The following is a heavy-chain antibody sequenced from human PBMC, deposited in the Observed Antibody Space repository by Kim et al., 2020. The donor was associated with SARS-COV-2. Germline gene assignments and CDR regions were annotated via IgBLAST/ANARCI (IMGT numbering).Heavy chain of an antibody. CDR1: GYSFTSYW. CDR3: ARRTRTYSSAWYEDPYFDY. V-gene: IGHV5-51*01. J-gene: IGHJ4*02. D-gene: IGHD6-19*01. Sequence: ESLKISCKGSGYSFTSYWIGWVRQMPGKGLEWMGIISPGDSDTRYSPSFQGQVTISADKSISTAYLQWSSLKASDTAMYYCARRTRTYSSAWYEDPYFDYWGQGTLVTVSS. CDR2: ISPGDSDT.